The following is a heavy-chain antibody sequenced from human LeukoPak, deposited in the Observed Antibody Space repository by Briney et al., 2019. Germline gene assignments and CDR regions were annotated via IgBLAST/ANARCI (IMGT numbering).Heavy chain of an antibody. Sequence: GGSLRLSCSASGFTFSTNWMSWVRQAPGKGLEWVSSISSSSSYIYYADSVKGRFTISRDNAKNSLYLQMNSLRAEDTAVYYCARDYYDAPDPWGQGTLVTVSS. CDR3: ARDYYDAPDP. D-gene: IGHD3-22*01. CDR2: ISSSSSYI. CDR1: GFTFSTNW. V-gene: IGHV3-21*01. J-gene: IGHJ5*02.